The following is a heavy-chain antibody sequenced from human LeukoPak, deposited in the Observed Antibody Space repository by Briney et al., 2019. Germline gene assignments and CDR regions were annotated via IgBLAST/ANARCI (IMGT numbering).Heavy chain of an antibody. CDR3: ARGGRPYYDILTGYTELGT. J-gene: IGHJ5*02. CDR1: GYTFTSYG. Sequence: ASVKVSCKASGYTFTSYGISWVRQAPGQGLEWMGWISAYNGNTNYAQKLQGRVTMTTDTSTSTAYMELRSLRSDDTAVYYCARGGRPYYDILTGYTELGTWGQGTLVTVSS. V-gene: IGHV1-18*04. D-gene: IGHD3-9*01. CDR2: ISAYNGNT.